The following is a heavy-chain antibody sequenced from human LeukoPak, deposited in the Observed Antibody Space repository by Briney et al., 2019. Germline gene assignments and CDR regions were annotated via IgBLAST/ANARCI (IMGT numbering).Heavy chain of an antibody. V-gene: IGHV3-7*01. Sequence: GGSLRLSCAASGFTFSNHWMSWVRQAPGKGLEWVANIKEDGSEKYYADSVKGRLTISRDNAKMSVSLQMNSLRAEDTAVYYCAKDYYYDSSGYYYPIDYWGQGTLVTVSS. CDR2: IKEDGSEK. D-gene: IGHD3-22*01. CDR3: AKDYYYDSSGYYYPIDY. J-gene: IGHJ4*02. CDR1: GFTFSNHW.